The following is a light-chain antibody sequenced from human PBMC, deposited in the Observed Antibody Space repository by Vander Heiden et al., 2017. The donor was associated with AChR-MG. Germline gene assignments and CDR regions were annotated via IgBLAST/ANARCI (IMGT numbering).Light chain of an antibody. CDR1: QSVSSN. Sequence: EIVITPSPTTLSVSPGERANLSCRASQSVSSNLAWYQQNPGQAPRLLFYGASTRATGIPARFSGSGSGTEFTLTISSLQSEDFAVYYCQQYNNWPYTFDQGTKLEIK. V-gene: IGKV3-15*01. CDR2: GAS. CDR3: QQYNNWPYT. J-gene: IGKJ2*01.